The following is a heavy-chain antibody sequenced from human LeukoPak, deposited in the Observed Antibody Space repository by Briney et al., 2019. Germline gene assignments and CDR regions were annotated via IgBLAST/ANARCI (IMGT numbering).Heavy chain of an antibody. CDR2: ISSSGSTI. CDR3: ARDPDPQWLAPLSPDY. V-gene: IGHV3-11*04. J-gene: IGHJ4*02. CDR1: GFTFSDYY. D-gene: IGHD6-19*01. Sequence: GGSLRLSCAASGFTFSDYYMSWIRQAPGKGLEGFSYISSSGSTIYYADSVKGRFTISRDNAKNSLYLQMDSLRAEDTAVYYCARDPDPQWLAPLSPDYWGQGTLVTVSS.